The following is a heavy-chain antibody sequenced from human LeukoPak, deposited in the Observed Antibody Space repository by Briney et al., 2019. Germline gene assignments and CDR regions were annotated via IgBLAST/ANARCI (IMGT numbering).Heavy chain of an antibody. CDR1: GFTFSSYS. CDR3: AKLGPELLNYYFDY. J-gene: IGHJ4*02. Sequence: GGSLRLSCAASGFTFSSYSMNWVRQAPGKGLEWVSAISGSGGSTYYADSVKGRFTISRDNSKNTLYLQMNSLRAEDTAVYYCAKLGPELLNYYFDYWGQGTLVTVSS. D-gene: IGHD1-26*01. V-gene: IGHV3-23*01. CDR2: ISGSGGST.